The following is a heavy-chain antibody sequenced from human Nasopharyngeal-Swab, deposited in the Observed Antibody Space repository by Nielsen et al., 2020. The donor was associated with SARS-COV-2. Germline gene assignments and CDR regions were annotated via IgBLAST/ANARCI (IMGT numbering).Heavy chain of an antibody. CDR1: CGPISSGGFY. CDR2: IYYSGST. J-gene: IGHJ4*02. V-gene: IGHV4-31*03. CDR3: ARVIAVVVPANYFDY. Sequence: SENLSPPLPFSCGPISSGGFYWSWIRPHPGKGLEWIGYIYYSGSTYYNPSLKSRVTISVDTSKNQFSLKLSSVTAADTAVYYCARVIAVVVPANYFDYWGQGTLVTVSS. D-gene: IGHD2-2*01.